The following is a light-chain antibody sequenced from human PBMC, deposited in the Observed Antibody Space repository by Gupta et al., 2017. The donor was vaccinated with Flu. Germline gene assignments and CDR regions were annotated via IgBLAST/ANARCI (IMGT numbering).Light chain of an antibody. CDR2: LVC. CDR1: QRLVHSNGFNY. V-gene: IGKV2-28*01. J-gene: IGKJ4*01. CDR3: MQGLETPNT. Sequence: VTPGQPASISCRSSQRLVHSNGFNYLNWYLQRPGQSPRLLIYLVCKRASGVPNRISGSGSGSDFTLTISGVEAEDVGIYYCMQGLETPNTFGGGTXVEIK.